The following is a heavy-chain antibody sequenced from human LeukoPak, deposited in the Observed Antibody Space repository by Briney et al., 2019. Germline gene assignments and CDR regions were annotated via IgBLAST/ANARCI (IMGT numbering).Heavy chain of an antibody. D-gene: IGHD3-10*01. CDR1: GGSISSSNW. CDR2: IYHSGST. Sequence: NSSETLSLTCAVSGGSISSSNWWSWVRQPPGKGLEWIGEIYHSGSTNYNPSLKSRVTISVDKSKNQFSLKLSSVTAADTAVYYCARDSYYYGSGSPNWFDPWGQGTLVTVSS. V-gene: IGHV4-4*02. CDR3: ARDSYYYGSGSPNWFDP. J-gene: IGHJ5*02.